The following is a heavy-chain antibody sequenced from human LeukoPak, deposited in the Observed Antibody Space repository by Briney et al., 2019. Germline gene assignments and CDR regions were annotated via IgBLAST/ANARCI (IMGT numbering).Heavy chain of an antibody. D-gene: IGHD1-26*01. Sequence: GGSLRLSCAASGFTFSSYAVNWVRQAPEKGLEWVSVISGSGGSTYYAHSVKGRSTISRDNSKNTLYLQMNSLRAEDTALYYCAKDASGSYSPDYWGQGTLVTVSA. J-gene: IGHJ4*01. V-gene: IGHV3-23*01. CDR3: AKDASGSYSPDY. CDR2: ISGSGGST. CDR1: GFTFSSYA.